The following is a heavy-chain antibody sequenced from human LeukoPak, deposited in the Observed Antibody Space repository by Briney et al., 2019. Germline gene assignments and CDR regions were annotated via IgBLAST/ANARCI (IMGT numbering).Heavy chain of an antibody. CDR3: ASSKVWQWPVDY. V-gene: IGHV4-34*01. CDR1: GGSFSGYY. J-gene: IGHJ4*02. CDR2: INHSGST. D-gene: IGHD6-19*01. Sequence: SETLSLTCAVYGGSFSGYYWSWIRQPPGKGLEWIGEINHSGSTNYNPSPKSRVTISVDTSKNQFSPKLSSVTAADTAVYYCASSKVWQWPVDYWGQGTLVTVSS.